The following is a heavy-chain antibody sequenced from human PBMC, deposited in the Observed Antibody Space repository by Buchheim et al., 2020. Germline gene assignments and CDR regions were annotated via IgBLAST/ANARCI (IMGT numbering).Heavy chain of an antibody. CDR2: IYDSGRT. J-gene: IGHJ6*03. D-gene: IGHD2-15*01. Sequence: QVQLQESGPGLVKPSGTLSLTCAVSGGSIDRYVWWTWVRQSPGKGLEWIGEIYDSGRTSYNPSLKSRVAISVDTSKNQFSLELSSVTAADTAVYYCARGGYCGGGCFSGSNYMDVWDKGTT. V-gene: IGHV4-4*02. CDR1: GGSIDRYVW. CDR3: ARGGYCGGGCFSGSNYMDV.